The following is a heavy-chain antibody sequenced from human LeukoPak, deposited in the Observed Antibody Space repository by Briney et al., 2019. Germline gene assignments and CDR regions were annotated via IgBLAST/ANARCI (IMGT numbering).Heavy chain of an antibody. J-gene: IGHJ4*02. V-gene: IGHV1-3*01. CDR3: ARAYHSSPDY. CDR2: ISAGNGNT. D-gene: IGHD3-22*01. Sequence: GASVKVSCKASGYTFTSYAMHWVRQAPGQRLEWMGWISAGNGNTKYSQKFQGRVTITRDTSASTAYMELSSLRSEDTAVYYCARAYHSSPDYWGQGTLVTVSS. CDR1: GYTFTSYA.